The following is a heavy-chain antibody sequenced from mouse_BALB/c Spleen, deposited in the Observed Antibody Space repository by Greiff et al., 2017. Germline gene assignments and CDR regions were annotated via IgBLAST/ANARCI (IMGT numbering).Heavy chain of an antibody. CDR1: GFTFTDYY. D-gene: IGHD4-1*01. CDR3: ARDNWDEDYFDY. Sequence: VQLKESGGGLVQPGGSLRLSCATSGFTFTDYYMSWVRQPPGKALEWLGFIRNKANGYTTEYSASVKGRFTISRDNSQSILYLQMNTLRAEDSATYYCARDNWDEDYFDYWGQGTTLTVSS. J-gene: IGHJ2*01. CDR2: IRNKANGYTT. V-gene: IGHV7-3*02.